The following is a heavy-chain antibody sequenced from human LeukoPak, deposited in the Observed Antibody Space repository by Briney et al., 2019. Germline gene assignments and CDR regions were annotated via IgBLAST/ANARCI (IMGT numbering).Heavy chain of an antibody. D-gene: IGHD3-3*01. J-gene: IGHJ4*02. CDR2: IYNSGST. CDR3: AGTHDFWSGPTDY. Sequence: SETLSLTCTVSGGSISSYYWSWIRQPPGKRLEWIGYIYNSGSTNYNPSLKSRVTMSLDTSKNQFSLKLSSVTAADTAVYYCAGTHDFWSGPTDYWGQGTLVTVSS. V-gene: IGHV4-59*01. CDR1: GGSISSYY.